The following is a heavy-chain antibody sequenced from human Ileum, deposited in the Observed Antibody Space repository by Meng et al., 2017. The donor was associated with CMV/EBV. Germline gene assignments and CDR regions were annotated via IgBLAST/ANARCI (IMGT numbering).Heavy chain of an antibody. J-gene: IGHJ4*02. D-gene: IGHD1-26*01. V-gene: IGHV7-4-1*02. Sequence: ASGNTITSDKMVWVRRAPRQRPGWVGWISTNTGNPTYAQGFTGRFVFSLDTSVTTAYLEISNLEAEDTAVYYCARDGLSGRYFGYWGQGTLVTVSS. CDR2: ISTNTGNP. CDR3: ARDGLSGRYFGY. CDR1: GNTITSDK.